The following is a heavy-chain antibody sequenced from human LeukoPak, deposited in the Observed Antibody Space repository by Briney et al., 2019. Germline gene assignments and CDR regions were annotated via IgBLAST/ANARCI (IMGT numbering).Heavy chain of an antibody. J-gene: IGHJ4*02. Sequence: PSETLSLTCTVSGRSISSYYWSWIRQPPGKGLEWIGNVYYTGSTNYNPSLKSRVTISVDTSKNRFSLKLSSVTAADTAVYYCAREGYGGYGPGTFDYWGQGTLVTVSS. CDR3: AREGYGGYGPGTFDY. CDR1: GRSISSYY. CDR2: VYYTGST. D-gene: IGHD5-12*01. V-gene: IGHV4-59*01.